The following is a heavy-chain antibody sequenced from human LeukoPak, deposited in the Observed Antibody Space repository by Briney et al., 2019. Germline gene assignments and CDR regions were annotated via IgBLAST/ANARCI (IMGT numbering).Heavy chain of an antibody. D-gene: IGHD2-15*01. CDR3: ARAEGYCSGGSCYSGAAFDI. CDR2: ISAYNGNT. V-gene: IGHV1-18*01. J-gene: IGHJ3*02. CDR1: GYTFTSYG. Sequence: GASVKVSCKASGYTFTSYGISWVRQAPGQGPEWMGWISAYNGNTNYAQKLQGRVTMTTDTSTSTAYMELRSLRSDDTAVYYCARAEGYCSGGSCYSGAAFDIWGQGTMVTVSS.